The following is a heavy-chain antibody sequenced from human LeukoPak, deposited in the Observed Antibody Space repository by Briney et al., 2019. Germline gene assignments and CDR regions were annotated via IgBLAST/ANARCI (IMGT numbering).Heavy chain of an antibody. Sequence: PGGSLRLSCAASGFTVSSNYTSWVRQAPGKGLEWVSVIYSGGTTYYADSVKGRFTISRDNSKNTLYLHMNSLRTEDTGVYYCARDSGDSSSWPYYFDYWGQGTLVTVSS. CDR1: GFTVSSNY. V-gene: IGHV3-66*02. CDR2: IYSGGTT. D-gene: IGHD6-13*01. J-gene: IGHJ4*02. CDR3: ARDSGDSSSWPYYFDY.